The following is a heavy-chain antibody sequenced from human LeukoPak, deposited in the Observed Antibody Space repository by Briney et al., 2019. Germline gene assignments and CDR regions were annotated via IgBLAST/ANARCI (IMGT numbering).Heavy chain of an antibody. Sequence: GGSLRLSCAASGFTFSSYAMHWVRQAPGKGLEWVAVISYDGSNKYYADSVKGRFTISRDNSKNTLYLQMNSLRAEDTAVYYCAKDRARSHPYDTSGLTPSDHWGQGTLVTVSS. D-gene: IGHD3-22*01. J-gene: IGHJ5*02. CDR2: ISYDGSNK. V-gene: IGHV3-30-3*01. CDR1: GFTFSSYA. CDR3: AKDRARSHPYDTSGLTPSDH.